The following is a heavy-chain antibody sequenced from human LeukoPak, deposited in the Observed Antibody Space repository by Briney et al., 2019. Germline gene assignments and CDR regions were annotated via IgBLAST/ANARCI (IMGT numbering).Heavy chain of an antibody. V-gene: IGHV4-59*01. Sequence: SETLSLTCTVSGGSISSYYWSWIRQPPGKGLEWLGYIYSSGSTNYNPSLKRRVTISVDTSKEQVSLKRSSVAAAVTGVYYCANVLGSGYSHDSGQPTLLTLSA. CDR1: GGSISSYY. D-gene: IGHD3-22*01. CDR2: IYSSGST. CDR3: ANVLGSGYSHD. J-gene: IGHJ1*01.